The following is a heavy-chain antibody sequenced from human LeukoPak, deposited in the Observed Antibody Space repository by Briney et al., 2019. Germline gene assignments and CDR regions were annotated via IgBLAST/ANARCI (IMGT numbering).Heavy chain of an antibody. Sequence: SETLSLTCTVSGGSISSYYWSWIRQPAGRGLEWIGRIYSTGSTNYNPSLKSRVTMSVDTSKNQFSPKLSSVTAADTAVYYCARYSSGWYGDFDYWGQGTLVTVSS. V-gene: IGHV4-4*07. CDR3: ARYSSGWYGDFDY. CDR2: IYSTGST. J-gene: IGHJ4*02. D-gene: IGHD6-19*01. CDR1: GGSISSYY.